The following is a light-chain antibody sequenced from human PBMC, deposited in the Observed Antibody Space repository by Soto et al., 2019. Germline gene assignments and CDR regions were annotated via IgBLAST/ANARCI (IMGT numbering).Light chain of an antibody. CDR3: SSYTGAYTLV. V-gene: IGLV2-14*01. CDR2: EVS. J-gene: IGLJ1*01. Sequence: QSVLAQPASVSGSPGQSIAISCTGTSSDVGAYNYVSWYQQHPGKAHKLIVHEVSDRPSGVSDRFSGSKSGNTASLTISGLQAEDEADYYCSSYTGAYTLVFGTGTKLTVL. CDR1: SSDVGAYNY.